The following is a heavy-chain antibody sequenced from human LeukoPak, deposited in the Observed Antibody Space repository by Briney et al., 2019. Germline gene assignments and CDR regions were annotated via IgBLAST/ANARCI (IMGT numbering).Heavy chain of an antibody. CDR2: TYTSGST. V-gene: IGHV4-4*07. D-gene: IGHD3-22*01. CDR1: GGSISSYY. Sequence: PSETLPLTCTVAGGSISSYYWSWIRQPAGKGLEWIGRTYTSGSTNYNPSLKSRVTMSVDTSKNQFSLKLSSVTAADTAVYYCASARPLYYYDSSGYQLDYWGQGTLVTVSS. J-gene: IGHJ4*02. CDR3: ASARPLYYYDSSGYQLDY.